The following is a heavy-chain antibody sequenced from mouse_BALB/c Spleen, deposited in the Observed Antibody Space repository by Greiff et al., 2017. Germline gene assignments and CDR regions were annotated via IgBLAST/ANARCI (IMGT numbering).Heavy chain of an antibody. Sequence: EVKLEESGPGLVKPSQSLSLTCTVTGYSITSDYAWNWIRQFPGNKLEWMGYISYSGSTSYNPSLKSRISITRDTSKNQFFLQLNSVTTEDTATYYCARFGNYRAWFAYWGQGTLVTVSA. CDR2: ISYSGST. CDR3: ARFGNYRAWFAY. D-gene: IGHD2-1*01. V-gene: IGHV3-2*02. CDR1: GYSITSDYA. J-gene: IGHJ3*01.